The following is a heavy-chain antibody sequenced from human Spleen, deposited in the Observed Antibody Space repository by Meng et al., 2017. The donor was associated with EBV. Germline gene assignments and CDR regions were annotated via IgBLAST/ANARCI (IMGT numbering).Heavy chain of an antibody. J-gene: IGHJ4*02. CDR3: ASLEMASTISFDY. CDR1: GGSISSRNYY. V-gene: IGHV4-39*07. D-gene: IGHD5-24*01. CDR2: IYYSGTT. Sequence: QLQPQESGPGLVKPSETLSLTCTVSGGSISSRNYYWGYIRQPPGKGLEWIGNIYYSGTTYYNASLKSRVTISVDTSKNQFSLKMNSVTAADTAVYYCASLEMASTISFDYWGQGTLVTVSS.